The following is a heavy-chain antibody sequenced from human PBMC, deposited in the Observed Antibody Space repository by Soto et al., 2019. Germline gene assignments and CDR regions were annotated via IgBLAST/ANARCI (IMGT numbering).Heavy chain of an antibody. CDR2: VTPIFGTA. CDR3: ARAGGAITMARGVQGGWFDP. V-gene: IGHV1-69*06. Sequence: QVQLVQSGAEVKKPGSSVKVSCKASGGTFSSYAISWVRQAPGQGLEWMGGVTPIFGTANYAQKFQGRVTITADKSTSTAYMELSSLRSEDTAVYYCARAGGAITMARGVQGGWFDPWGQGTLVTVSS. CDR1: GGTFSSYA. D-gene: IGHD3-10*01. J-gene: IGHJ5*02.